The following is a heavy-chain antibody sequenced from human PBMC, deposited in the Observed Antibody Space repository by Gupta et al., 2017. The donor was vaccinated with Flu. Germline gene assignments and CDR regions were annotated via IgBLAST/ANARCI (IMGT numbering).Heavy chain of an antibody. V-gene: IGHV3-21*02. D-gene: IGHD4-17*01. Sequence: EVQLVESGGGLVKPGESLRLSCAASGFTFSLYTMNWVRQAPGKGLEWVSSISSNSRYIYYADSLKGRFTIARDNAKNSLYLQMNSLSAEDTAVYYCARDKGRVTTVIGSPFDYWGQGTLVTVSS. CDR2: ISSNSRYI. CDR1: GFTFSLYT. J-gene: IGHJ4*02. CDR3: ARDKGRVTTVIGSPFDY.